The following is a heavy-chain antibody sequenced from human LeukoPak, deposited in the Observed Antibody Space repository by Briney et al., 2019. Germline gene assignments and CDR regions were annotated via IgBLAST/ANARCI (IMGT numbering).Heavy chain of an antibody. J-gene: IGHJ4*02. V-gene: IGHV4-4*02. CDR3: ARENAYSSSWTDY. Sequence: SETLSLTCAVSGGSISSSNWWSWVRQPPGKGLEWIGEIYHSGSTNYNPSLESRVTISVDKSKNQFSLKLSSVTAADTAVYYCARENAYSSSWTDYWGQGTLVTVSS. CDR2: IYHSGST. CDR1: GGSISSSNW. D-gene: IGHD6-13*01.